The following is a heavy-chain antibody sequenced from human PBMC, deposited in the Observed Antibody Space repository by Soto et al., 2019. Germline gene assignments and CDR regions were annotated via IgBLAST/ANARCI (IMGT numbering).Heavy chain of an antibody. D-gene: IGHD3-22*01. V-gene: IGHV3-23*01. CDR2: IHGGGNSA. CDR3: AKGRSYYHSTDYYSDY. Sequence: PGGSLRLSCAASGFTFSGYAMSWVRQAPGKGLEWVSVIHGGGNSAYYADSVKGRFTISRDNSKNTLYLQMSSLRGEDTAVYYCAKGRSYYHSTDYYSDYWGQGTQVTVSS. CDR1: GFTFSGYA. J-gene: IGHJ4*02.